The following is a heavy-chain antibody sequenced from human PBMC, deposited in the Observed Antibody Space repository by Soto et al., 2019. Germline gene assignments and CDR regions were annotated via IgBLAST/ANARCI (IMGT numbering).Heavy chain of an antibody. J-gene: IGHJ5*02. V-gene: IGHV3-23*01. CDR1: GFTFSSFA. CDR2: ISASGGST. CDR3: AKGNSGWTRFDP. D-gene: IGHD6-19*01. Sequence: EVPLLESGGGLVQPGGSLRLSCAASGFTFSSFAMSWVRQAPGKGLEWVSSISASGGSTYYADSVKGRFTISRDNSKNPRDLQMNSLRAEDTAVYYCAKGNSGWTRFDPWGQGTLVTVSS.